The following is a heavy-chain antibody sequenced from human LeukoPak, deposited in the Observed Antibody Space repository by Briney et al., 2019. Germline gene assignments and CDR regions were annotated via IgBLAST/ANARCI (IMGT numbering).Heavy chain of an antibody. CDR2: ISGSGGST. J-gene: IGHJ4*02. Sequence: PGGSLRLSCAASGFTFSSYSMSWVRQAPGKGLEWVSAISGSGGSTYYAYSVKGRFTISRDNSKNTLYLQMNSLRAEDTAVYYCAKDRLVAFDYWGQGTLVTVSS. CDR1: GFTFSSYS. D-gene: IGHD2-21*01. CDR3: AKDRLVAFDY. V-gene: IGHV3-23*01.